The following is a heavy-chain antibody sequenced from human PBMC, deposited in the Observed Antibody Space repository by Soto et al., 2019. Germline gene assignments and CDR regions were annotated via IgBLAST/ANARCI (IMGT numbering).Heavy chain of an antibody. J-gene: IGHJ4*02. D-gene: IGHD3-10*01. V-gene: IGHV1-46*01. CDR3: ARDLLAGDF. CDR1: GYPFTNYY. Sequence: QGQLVQSGAEVKKPGASVKVSCRASGYPFTNYYIHWVRQAPGQGLEWMAIINPMSGSTNYAQNFQGRVTLTMDTSTTTVYMDLSSLRFEDTAVYFCARDLLAGDFWGQGNLVNVSS. CDR2: INPMSGST.